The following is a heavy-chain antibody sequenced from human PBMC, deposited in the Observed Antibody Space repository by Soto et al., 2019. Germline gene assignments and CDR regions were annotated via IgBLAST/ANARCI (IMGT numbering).Heavy chain of an antibody. CDR1: RYTFTGYY. CDR3: ARYPPPVYSGSYGGGAFDI. CDR2: INPNSGGT. D-gene: IGHD1-26*01. Sequence: ASVKVSCKASRYTFTGYYMHWVRQAPGQGLEWMGWINPNSGGTNYAQKFQGRVTMTRDTSISTAYMELSRLRSDDTAVYYCARYPPPVYSGSYGGGAFDIWGQGTMVTVSS. J-gene: IGHJ3*02. V-gene: IGHV1-2*02.